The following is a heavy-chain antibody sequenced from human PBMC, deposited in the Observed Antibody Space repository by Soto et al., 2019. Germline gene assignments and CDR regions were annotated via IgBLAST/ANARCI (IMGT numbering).Heavy chain of an antibody. CDR2: IYPGDSDT. CDR3: ARRAQLLYGRGSDAFDI. V-gene: IGHV5-51*01. D-gene: IGHD2-2*02. Sequence: PGESLKISCKGSGYSFTSYWIGWVRQMPGKGLEWMWIIYPGDSDTRYSPSFQGQVTISADKSISTAYLQWSSLKAADTAMYYCARRAQLLYGRGSDAFDIWGQGTMVTVSS. J-gene: IGHJ3*02. CDR1: GYSFTSYW.